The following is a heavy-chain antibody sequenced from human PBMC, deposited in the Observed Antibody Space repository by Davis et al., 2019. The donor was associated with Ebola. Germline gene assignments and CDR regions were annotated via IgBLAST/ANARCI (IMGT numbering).Heavy chain of an antibody. CDR3: ARRGSGWYGDSD. CDR1: GYSFTSYW. V-gene: IGHV5-10-1*01. Sequence: GESLKISCKGSGYSFTSYWISWVRQMPGKGLEWMGRIDPSDSYTNYSPSFQGHVTISADKSISTAYLQWNSLKASDTAMYYCARRGSGWYGDSDWGQGTLVTVSS. CDR2: IDPSDSYT. J-gene: IGHJ4*02. D-gene: IGHD6-19*01.